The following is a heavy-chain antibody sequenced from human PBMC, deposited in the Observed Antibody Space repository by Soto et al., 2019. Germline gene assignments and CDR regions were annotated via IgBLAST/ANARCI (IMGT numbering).Heavy chain of an antibody. CDR3: AREKGGIAAAGTVGAFDI. CDR1: GYTFTSYG. D-gene: IGHD6-13*01. V-gene: IGHV1-18*01. J-gene: IGHJ3*02. Sequence: ASVKVSCKASGYTFTSYGISWVRQAPGQGLEWMGWISAYNGNTNYAQKLQGRVTMTTDTSTSTAYMELRSLRSDDTAVYYCAREKGGIAAAGTVGAFDIWGQGTMVTVSS. CDR2: ISAYNGNT.